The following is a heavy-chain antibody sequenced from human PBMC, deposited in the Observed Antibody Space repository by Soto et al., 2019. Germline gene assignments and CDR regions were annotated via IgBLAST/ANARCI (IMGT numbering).Heavy chain of an antibody. CDR2: ISSSSSTI. CDR1: GFTFSSYS. V-gene: IGHV3-48*02. CDR3: ARARGDFWSGYDQVIDY. J-gene: IGHJ4*02. D-gene: IGHD3-3*01. Sequence: GGSLRLSCAASGFTFSSYSMNWVRQAPGKGLEWVSYISSSSSTIYYADSVKGRFTISRDNAKNSLYLQMNSLRDEDTAVYYCARARGDFWSGYDQVIDYWGQGTLVTVSS.